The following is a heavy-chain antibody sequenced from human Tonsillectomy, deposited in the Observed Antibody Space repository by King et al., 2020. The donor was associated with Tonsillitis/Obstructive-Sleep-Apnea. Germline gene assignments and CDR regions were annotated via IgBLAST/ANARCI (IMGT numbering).Heavy chain of an antibody. V-gene: IGHV4-61*03. J-gene: IGHJ4*02. CDR2: VYDSGRT. CDR3: ARARRRDGYNGIDF. CDR1: GGSVRSVHCF. Sequence: VQLQESGPGLVKPSENLSLTCSVSGGSVRSVHCFWNWIRLPPGKGLEWLGYVYDSGRTDYNPSLKSRVTLSMDMSKNLFSLKMTSMTAADTAIYYCARARRRDGYNGIDFWGQGTLVTVSS. D-gene: IGHD5-24*01.